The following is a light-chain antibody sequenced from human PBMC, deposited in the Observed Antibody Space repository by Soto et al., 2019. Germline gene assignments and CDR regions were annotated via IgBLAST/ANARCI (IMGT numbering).Light chain of an antibody. CDR2: GAS. CDR1: QSVSSSY. J-gene: IGKJ2*01. V-gene: IGKV3-20*01. CDR3: HQYDNAPQT. Sequence: EIVLTQSPGTLSLSPGERATLSCRASQSVSSSYLAWYQQKPGQAPRLLIYGASSRATGIPDRFSGSGSGTDFTLTISRLQSEDSAVYYCHQYDNAPQTYGQGTKVDI.